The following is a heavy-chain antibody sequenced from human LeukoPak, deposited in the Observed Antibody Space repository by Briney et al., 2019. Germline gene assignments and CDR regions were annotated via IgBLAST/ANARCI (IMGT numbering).Heavy chain of an antibody. CDR3: ARGWFGELFGLAFDI. D-gene: IGHD3-10*01. V-gene: IGHV1-69*06. J-gene: IGHJ3*02. CDR2: IIPIFGTA. CDR1: GGTFSSNA. Sequence: SVKLSCKASGGTFSSNAISWVRQAPGQGLKWMGGIIPIFGTANYAQKFQGKVTITADKSTSTAYMELSSLRSEDTAVYYCARGWFGELFGLAFDIWGQGTMVTVSS.